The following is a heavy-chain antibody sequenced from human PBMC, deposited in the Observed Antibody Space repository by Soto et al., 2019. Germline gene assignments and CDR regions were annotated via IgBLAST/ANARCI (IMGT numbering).Heavy chain of an antibody. CDR2: IYWDDDK. V-gene: IGHV2-5*02. CDR3: AHSHGYCSGGSCYSLHWYFDL. CDR1: GFSLSTSGVG. Sequence: QITLKESGPTLVKPTQTLTLTCTFSGFSLSTSGVGVGWIRQPPGKALEWLALIYWDDDKRYSPSLKSRLTITKDTSKNQVVLTMTNMDPVDTATYYCAHSHGYCSGGSCYSLHWYFDLWGRGTLVTVSS. J-gene: IGHJ2*01. D-gene: IGHD2-15*01.